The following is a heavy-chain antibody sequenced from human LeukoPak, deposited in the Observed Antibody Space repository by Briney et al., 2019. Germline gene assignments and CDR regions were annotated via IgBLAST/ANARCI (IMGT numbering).Heavy chain of an antibody. Sequence: GGSLRLSCAASGFTFSSYAMSWVRQAPRKGLEWVAVISYDGSNKYYADSVKGRFTISRDNSKNTLYLQMNSLRAEDTAVYYCAKDPLRGYSGYPPPYYFDYWGQGTLVTVSS. D-gene: IGHD5-12*01. CDR3: AKDPLRGYSGYPPPYYFDY. CDR2: ISYDGSNK. V-gene: IGHV3-30*18. J-gene: IGHJ4*02. CDR1: GFTFSSYA.